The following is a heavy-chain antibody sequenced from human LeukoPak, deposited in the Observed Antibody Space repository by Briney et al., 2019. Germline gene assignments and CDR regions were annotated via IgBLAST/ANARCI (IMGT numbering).Heavy chain of an antibody. J-gene: IGHJ4*02. Sequence: SETLSLTCTVSGGSISSYYWSWIRQPAGKGLEWIGRIFGGGSTKYNPSLKSRVTISVDTSKNQFSLKLSSVTAADTAVYYCARADYYGSGSYSNWGQGTLVTVSS. CDR1: GGSISSYY. D-gene: IGHD3-10*01. CDR2: IFGGGST. V-gene: IGHV4-4*07. CDR3: ARADYYGSGSYSN.